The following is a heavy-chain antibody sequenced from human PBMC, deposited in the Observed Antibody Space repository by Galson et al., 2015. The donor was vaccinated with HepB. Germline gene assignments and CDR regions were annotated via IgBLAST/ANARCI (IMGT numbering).Heavy chain of an antibody. J-gene: IGHJ3*02. Sequence: SLRLSCAASGFTFDDYAMHWVRQAPGKGLEWVSGLSWNSGKRGYADSVKGRFTISRDNAKKSLYLQMNSLRAEDTAWYYCAKDETGPRAVAFDIWGQGTMVIVSS. V-gene: IGHV3-9*01. CDR3: AKDETGPRAVAFDI. CDR2: LSWNSGKR. CDR1: GFTFDDYA.